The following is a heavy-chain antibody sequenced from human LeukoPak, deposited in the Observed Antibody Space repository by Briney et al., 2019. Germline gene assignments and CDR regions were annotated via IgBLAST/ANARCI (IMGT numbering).Heavy chain of an antibody. D-gene: IGHD2-2*01. Sequence: ASVKVSCKASGYTFTGYYMHWVRQAPGQGLEWMGWINPNSGNTGYAQKFQGRVTMTRNTSISTAYMELSSLRSEDTAVYYCARQIIVVVPPYYYYYGMDVWGQGTTVTVSS. J-gene: IGHJ6*02. CDR2: INPNSGNT. CDR3: ARQIIVVVPPYYYYYGMDV. CDR1: GYTFTGYY. V-gene: IGHV1-8*02.